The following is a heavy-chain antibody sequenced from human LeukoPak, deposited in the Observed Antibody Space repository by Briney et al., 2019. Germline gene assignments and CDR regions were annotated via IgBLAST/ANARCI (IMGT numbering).Heavy chain of an antibody. CDR1: GGTFSSYA. CDR2: IIPIFGTA. J-gene: IGHJ4*02. Sequence: SSVKVSCKASGGTFSSYAISWVRQAPGQGLEWMGRIIPIFGTANYAQKFQGRVTITTDESPSTAYMELSSLRSEDTAVYYCARDIQDPRDYYDSSGYTLDYWGQGTLVTVSS. D-gene: IGHD3-22*01. CDR3: ARDIQDPRDYYDSSGYTLDY. V-gene: IGHV1-69*05.